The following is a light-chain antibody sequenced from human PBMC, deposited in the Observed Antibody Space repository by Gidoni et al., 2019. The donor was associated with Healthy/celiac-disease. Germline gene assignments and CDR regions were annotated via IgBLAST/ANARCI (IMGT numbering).Light chain of an antibody. V-gene: IGKV3-20*01. J-gene: IGKJ1*01. Sequence: IALTQAQGTLSLSPGERATLSCRASQSVSSSYLALYQQKPGQAPRLLIYGASSRATGIPDRFSGSGSGTDFTLTISRLEPEDFAVYYCQQYGSSPRTFGQGTKVEIK. CDR2: GAS. CDR3: QQYGSSPRT. CDR1: QSVSSSY.